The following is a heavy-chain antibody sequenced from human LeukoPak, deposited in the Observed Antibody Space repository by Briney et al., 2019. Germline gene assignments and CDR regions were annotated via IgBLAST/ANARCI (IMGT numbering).Heavy chain of an antibody. CDR3: ARDRGYYDSSGYYSFDY. CDR2: ISGSGGST. Sequence: GGSLRLSCAASGFTFSSYAMSWVRQAPGKGLEWVSAISGSGGSTYYADSVKGRFTISRDNAKNTLYLQMNSLRAEDTAVYYCARDRGYYDSSGYYSFDYWGQGTLVTVSS. CDR1: GFTFSSYA. V-gene: IGHV3-23*01. D-gene: IGHD3-22*01. J-gene: IGHJ4*02.